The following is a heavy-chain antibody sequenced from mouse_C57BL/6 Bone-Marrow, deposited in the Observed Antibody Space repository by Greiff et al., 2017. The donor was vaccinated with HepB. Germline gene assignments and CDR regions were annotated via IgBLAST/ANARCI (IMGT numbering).Heavy chain of an antibody. J-gene: IGHJ2*01. CDR3: ARWNYYSNYPDY. CDR1: GYSFTDYN. D-gene: IGHD2-5*01. V-gene: IGHV1-39*01. Sequence: VHVKQSGPELVKPGASVKISCKASGYSFTDYNMNWVKQSNGKSLEWIGVINPNYGTTSYNQKFKGKATLTVDQSSSTAYMQLNSLTSEDSAVYYCARWNYYSNYPDYWGQGTTLTVSS. CDR2: INPNYGTT.